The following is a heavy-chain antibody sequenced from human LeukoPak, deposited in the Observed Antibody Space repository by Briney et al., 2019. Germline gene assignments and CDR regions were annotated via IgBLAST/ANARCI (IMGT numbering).Heavy chain of an antibody. V-gene: IGHV4-30-4*08. CDR2: IYFSGHT. D-gene: IGHD2-2*01. CDR1: GASLNSGDYY. J-gene: IGHJ4*02. Sequence: PSETLSLTCTVSGASLNSGDYYWTWLRQPPGKGLEWLGYIYFSGHTYYNPSLKSRSLMSLDTSKNQFSLEVRSVTAADTAVYYCASKYCTSTSCYETFDRWGQGTLVTVSS. CDR3: ASKYCTSTSCYETFDR.